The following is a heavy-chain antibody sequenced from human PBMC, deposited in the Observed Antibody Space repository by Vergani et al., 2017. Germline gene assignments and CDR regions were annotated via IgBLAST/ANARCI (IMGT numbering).Heavy chain of an antibody. Sequence: EVQLVQSGAEVKKPGESLKISCKGSGYSFTSYWIGWVRQMPGKGLEWMGIIYPGDSDTRYSPSFQGQVTISADKSISTAYLQWSSLKASDTAMYYCATTPRYCSSTSCYTGFDPWGQGTLVTVSS. V-gene: IGHV5-51*01. D-gene: IGHD2-2*02. J-gene: IGHJ5*02. CDR1: GYSFTSYW. CDR2: IYPGDSDT. CDR3: ATTPRYCSSTSCYTGFDP.